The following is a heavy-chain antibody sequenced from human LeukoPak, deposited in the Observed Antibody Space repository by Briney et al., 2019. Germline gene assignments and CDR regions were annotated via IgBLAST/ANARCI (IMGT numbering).Heavy chain of an antibody. D-gene: IGHD2-2*01. CDR1: GFTFSSYA. CDR2: ISGSGGST. J-gene: IGHJ5*02. V-gene: IGHV3-23*01. CDR3: SWFDP. Sequence: GGSLRLSCAASGFTFSSYAMNWVRQAPGKGLEWVSGISGSGGSTYYADSVKGRFTISRDNSKNTLYLQMNSLRAEDSSNSCCSWFDPWGQGTLVTVSS.